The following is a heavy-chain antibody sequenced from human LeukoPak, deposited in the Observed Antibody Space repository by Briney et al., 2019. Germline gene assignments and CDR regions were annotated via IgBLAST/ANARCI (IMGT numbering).Heavy chain of an antibody. CDR3: ARGSRLPLDF. Sequence: PSETLSLTCAVYGDSFIENYWSWIRQPPGKGLEWIGEISHSGGTNYTNYNPSLKSRATISIDTSKNQFSLRLSSVTAADTAVYYCARGSRLPLDFWDQGSLVTVSS. CDR2: ISHSGGTNYT. V-gene: IGHV4-34*01. J-gene: IGHJ4*02. D-gene: IGHD3-16*01. CDR1: GDSFIENY.